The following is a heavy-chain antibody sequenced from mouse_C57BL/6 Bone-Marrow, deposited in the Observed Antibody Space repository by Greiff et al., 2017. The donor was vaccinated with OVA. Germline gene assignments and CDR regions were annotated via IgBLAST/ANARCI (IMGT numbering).Heavy chain of an antibody. V-gene: IGHV1-81*01. CDR2: IYPRSGNT. J-gene: IGHJ1*03. CDR3: APITKVVENWYFDV. Sequence: QVHVKQSGAELARPGASVKLSCKASGYTFTSYGISWVKQRTGQGLEWIGEIYPRSGNTYYNEKFKGKATLTADKSSSTAYMELRSLTSEDSAVYFCAPITKVVENWYFDVWGTGTTGTVPS. CDR1: GYTFTSYG. D-gene: IGHD1-1*01.